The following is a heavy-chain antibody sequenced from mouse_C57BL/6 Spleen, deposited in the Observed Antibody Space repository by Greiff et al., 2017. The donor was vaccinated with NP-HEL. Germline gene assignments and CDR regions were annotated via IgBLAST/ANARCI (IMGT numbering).Heavy chain of an antibody. CDR3: ARGGNYDYYAMDY. D-gene: IGHD2-1*01. CDR2: IDPEDGET. V-gene: IGHV14-2*01. J-gene: IGHJ4*01. CDR1: GFNIKDYY. Sequence: EVQGVESGAELVKPGASVKLSCTASGFNIKDYYMHWVKQRTAQGLEWIGRIDPEDGETKYAPKFQGKATITADTSSNTAYLQRSSLTSEDTAVYYCARGGNYDYYAMDYWGQGTSVTVSS.